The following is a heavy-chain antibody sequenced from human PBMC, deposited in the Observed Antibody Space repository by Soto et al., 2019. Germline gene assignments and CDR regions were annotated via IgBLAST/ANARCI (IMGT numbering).Heavy chain of an antibody. D-gene: IGHD3-3*01. CDR2: ISSSSSYI. J-gene: IGHJ4*02. CDR1: GFTFSSYS. CDR3: ARSPFPYDFWSGYNYFDY. V-gene: IGHV3-21*01. Sequence: GGSLRLSCAASGFTFSSYSMNWVRQAPGKGLEWVSSISSSSSYIYYADSVKGRFTISRDNAKNSLYLQMNSLRAEDTAVYYCARSPFPYDFWSGYNYFDYWGQGTLVTV.